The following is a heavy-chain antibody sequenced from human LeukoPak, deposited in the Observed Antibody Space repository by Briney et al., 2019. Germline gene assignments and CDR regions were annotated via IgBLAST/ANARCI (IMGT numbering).Heavy chain of an antibody. D-gene: IGHD4-17*01. CDR2: IYYSGST. J-gene: IGHJ4*02. Sequence: PSETLSLTCTVSGGSISSSSYYWGWIRQPPGKGLEWIGYIYYSGSTYYNPSLKSRVTISVDTSKNQFSLKLSSVTAADTAVYYCARGKYGDYLIDYWGQGTLVTVSS. CDR1: GGSISSSSYY. CDR3: ARGKYGDYLIDY. V-gene: IGHV4-30-4*08.